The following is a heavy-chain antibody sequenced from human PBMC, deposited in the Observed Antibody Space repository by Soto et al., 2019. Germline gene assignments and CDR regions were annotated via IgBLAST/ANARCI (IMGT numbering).Heavy chain of an antibody. V-gene: IGHV6-1*01. CDR1: GDSVSSYSAA. Sequence: SQTLSLTCAIPGDSVSSYSAAWNWIRQSPSGGLEWLGRTYYRSRFFSDYAESVKSRIIINPDTSKNQFSLQLKSVTPEDTAVYYCVRSASNWFDPWGQGTLVTVSS. CDR2: TYYRSRFFS. J-gene: IGHJ5*02. CDR3: VRSASNWFDP.